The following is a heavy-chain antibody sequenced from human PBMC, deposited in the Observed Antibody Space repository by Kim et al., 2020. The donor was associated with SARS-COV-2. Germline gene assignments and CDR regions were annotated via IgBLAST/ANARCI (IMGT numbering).Heavy chain of an antibody. CDR1: GFIFGGHD. Sequence: GGSLRLSCAASGFIFGGHDMHWVRQGTGKGLEWVSAIGTAGETFYEESVKGRLISFRENGKNYLYLQMYSLRGEDTAVYYYVRGIELWLGVDVWGQGTTVTVSS. D-gene: IGHD3-10*01. V-gene: IGHV3-13*04. J-gene: IGHJ6*02. CDR3: VRGIELWLGVDV. CDR2: IGTAGET.